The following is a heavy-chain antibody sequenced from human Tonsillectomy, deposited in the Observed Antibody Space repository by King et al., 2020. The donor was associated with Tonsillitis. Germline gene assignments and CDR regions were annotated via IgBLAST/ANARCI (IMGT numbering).Heavy chain of an antibody. CDR1: GFTFSGSA. Sequence: VQLVESGGGLVQPGGSLKLSCGASGFTFSGSATHCVRQASGKGLEWVGRIRSKANSYATAYVASVKGRFTISGDDAKNTAYLQMNSLKTEDTAVYYCTRLGQDSSRGWFDPWGQGALVTVSS. V-gene: IGHV3-73*01. CDR2: IRSKANSYAT. CDR3: TRLGQDSSRGWFDP. J-gene: IGHJ5*02. D-gene: IGHD6-13*01.